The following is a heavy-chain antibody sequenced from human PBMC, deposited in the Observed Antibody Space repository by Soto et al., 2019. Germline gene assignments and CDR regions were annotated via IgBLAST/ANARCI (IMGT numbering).Heavy chain of an antibody. V-gene: IGHV3-15*01. CDR3: SPMIVLTGYYVI. CDR2: IKSKSDGGTT. Sequence: EVQLVESGGGLVKPGGSLRLSCAASGFTFSNAWMSWVRQAPGKGLEWVGRIKSKSDGGTTDYAAPVKRRFTISGDDSKNTLYLQMNSLKTEDTAVYYCSPMIVLTGYYVIGGQGTLVTVSS. D-gene: IGHD3-9*01. J-gene: IGHJ4*02. CDR1: GFTFSNAW.